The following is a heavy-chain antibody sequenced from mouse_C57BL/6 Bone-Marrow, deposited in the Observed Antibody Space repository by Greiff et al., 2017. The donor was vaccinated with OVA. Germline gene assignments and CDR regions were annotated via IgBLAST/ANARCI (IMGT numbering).Heavy chain of an antibody. CDR1: GFNIKDDY. CDR2: IDPENGDT. CDR3: TLYDYDVWFAY. V-gene: IGHV14-4*01. J-gene: IGHJ3*01. D-gene: IGHD2-4*01. Sequence: EVKVEESGAELVRPGASVKLSCTASGFNIKDDYMHWVKQRPEQGLEWIGWIDPENGDTEYASKFQGKATITADTSSNTAYLQLSSLTSEDTAVYYCTLYDYDVWFAYWGQGTLVTVSA.